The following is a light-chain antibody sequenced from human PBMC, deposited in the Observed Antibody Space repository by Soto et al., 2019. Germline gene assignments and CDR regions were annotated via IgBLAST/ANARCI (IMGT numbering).Light chain of an antibody. CDR1: ELPTQY. V-gene: IGLV3-25*02. CDR2: KDA. J-gene: IGLJ3*02. CDR3: QSADITATYRV. Sequence: SYELTQPPSVSVSPRQTARITCSGDELPTQYAYWYQQRPGQAPVLVMYKDAERPSGIPERFSGSTSGTTVTLTISGVQAEDEADYYCQSADITATYRVFGGGTKVTVL.